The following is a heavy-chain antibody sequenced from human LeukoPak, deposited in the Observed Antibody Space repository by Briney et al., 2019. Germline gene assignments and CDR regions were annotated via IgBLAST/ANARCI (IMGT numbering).Heavy chain of an antibody. J-gene: IGHJ4*02. CDR2: IYYSGST. V-gene: IGHV4-59*01. Sequence: SETLSLTCTFSGGSISSYYWSWIRQPPGKGLEWIGYIYYSGSTNYNPSLKSRVTISVDTSKNQFSLKLSSVTAADTAVYYCARDLGYDSSGYYLWGQGTLVTVSS. CDR3: ARDLGYDSSGYYL. D-gene: IGHD3-22*01. CDR1: GGSISSYY.